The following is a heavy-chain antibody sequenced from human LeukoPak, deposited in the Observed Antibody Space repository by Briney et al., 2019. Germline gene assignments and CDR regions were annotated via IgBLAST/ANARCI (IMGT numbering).Heavy chain of an antibody. D-gene: IGHD2-15*01. Sequence: GASVKVSCKASGYTFTSYDINWVRQATGQGLEWMGWMNPNSGNTGYAQKFQGRVTITRNTSISTAYMELSSLRSEDTAVYYCATGSRYCSSGSCYSPIDYWGQGTLVTVSS. CDR1: GYTFTSYD. CDR3: ATGSRYCSSGSCYSPIDY. J-gene: IGHJ4*02. CDR2: MNPNSGNT. V-gene: IGHV1-8*03.